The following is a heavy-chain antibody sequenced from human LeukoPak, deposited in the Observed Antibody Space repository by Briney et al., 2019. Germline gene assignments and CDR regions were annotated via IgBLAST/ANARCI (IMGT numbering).Heavy chain of an antibody. CDR3: ARGQELESAFDI. CDR1: GYTFTGYY. CDR2: INPNSGGT. Sequence: APVKVSCKASGYTFTGYYMHWVRQAPGQGLEWMGWINPNSGGTNYAQKFQGRVTMTRDTSISTAYMELSRLRSDDTAVYYCARGQELESAFDIWGQGTMVTVSS. D-gene: IGHD1-1*01. J-gene: IGHJ3*02. V-gene: IGHV1-2*02.